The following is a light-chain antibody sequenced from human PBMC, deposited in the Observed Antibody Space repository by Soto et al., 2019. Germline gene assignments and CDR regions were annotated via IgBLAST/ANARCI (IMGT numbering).Light chain of an antibody. J-gene: IGKJ2*01. CDR3: LQHNSYPYT. CDR1: QSVISDY. Sequence: EIVLTQSPGTLSLSPGDRATLSCRASQSVISDYLAWYQQKPGQAPRLLIYGASGRATGIPDRFSGSGSGTDFTLTISRLEPEDFATYYCLQHNSYPYTFGQGTKLEIK. CDR2: GAS. V-gene: IGKV3-20*01.